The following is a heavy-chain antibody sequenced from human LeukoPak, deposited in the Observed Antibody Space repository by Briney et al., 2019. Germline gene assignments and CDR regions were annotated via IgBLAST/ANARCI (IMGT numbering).Heavy chain of an antibody. J-gene: IGHJ6*03. CDR3: AKDWLTLRFLEWSYYYYMDV. CDR1: GFTVSSNY. D-gene: IGHD3-3*01. CDR2: IYSGGST. V-gene: IGHV3-53*01. Sequence: GGSLRLSCAASGFTVSSNYMSWVRQAPGKGLEWVSVIYSGGSTYYADSVKGRFTISRDNSKNTLYLQMNSLRAEDTAVYYCAKDWLTLRFLEWSYYYYMDVWGQGTTVTVSS.